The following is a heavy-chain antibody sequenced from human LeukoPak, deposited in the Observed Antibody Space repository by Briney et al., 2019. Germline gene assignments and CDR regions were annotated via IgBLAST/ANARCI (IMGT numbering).Heavy chain of an antibody. J-gene: IGHJ5*02. V-gene: IGHV4-4*09. CDR2: IYTSGST. CDR3: ARHSSYYYDSSGPKGWFDP. Sequence: PSETLSLTCTVSGGSISSYYWSWIRQPPGKGLEWIGYIYTSGSTNYNPSLKSRVTISVDTSKNQFSLELSSVTAADTAVYYCARHSSYYYDSSGPKGWFDPWGQGTLVTVSS. CDR1: GGSISSYY. D-gene: IGHD3-22*01.